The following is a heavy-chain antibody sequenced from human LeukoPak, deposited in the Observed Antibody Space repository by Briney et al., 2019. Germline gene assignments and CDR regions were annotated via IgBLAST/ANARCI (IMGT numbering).Heavy chain of an antibody. CDR1: GYSISSGYY. CDR2: IYHSGST. CDR3: AGSDSSKGWFDP. Sequence: SETLSLTCTVSGYSISSGYYWGWIRQPPGKGLEWIGSIYHSGSTYYNPSLKSRVTISVDTSKNQFSLKLSSVTAADTAVYYCAGSDSSKGWFDPWGQGTLVTVSS. J-gene: IGHJ5*02. V-gene: IGHV4-38-2*02. D-gene: IGHD6-13*01.